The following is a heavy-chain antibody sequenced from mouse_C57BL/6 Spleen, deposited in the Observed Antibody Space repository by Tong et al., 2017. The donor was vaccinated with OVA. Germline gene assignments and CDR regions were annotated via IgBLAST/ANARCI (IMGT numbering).Heavy chain of an antibody. CDR2: ISSGGSYT. CDR1: GFTFSSYS. Sequence: EVQLQESGGGLVKPGGSLKLSCAASGFTFSSYSMSWVRQTPDKRLEWVATISSGGSYTYYPDSVKGRFTISRDNAKNPLYLQMSSLKSEDKAMYYCASLYGSSAWFAYWGQGTLVTVSA. CDR3: ASLYGSSAWFAY. J-gene: IGHJ3*01. D-gene: IGHD1-1*01. V-gene: IGHV5-6*01.